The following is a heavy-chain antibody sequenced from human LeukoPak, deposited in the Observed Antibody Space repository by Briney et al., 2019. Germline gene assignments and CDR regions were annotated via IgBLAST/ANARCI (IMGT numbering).Heavy chain of an antibody. V-gene: IGHV3-23*01. CDR1: GFTFSSYA. CDR3: ARDQAYDSSGCIDY. CDR2: ISGSGGST. Sequence: GGSLRLSCAASGFTFSSYAMSWVRQAPGKGLEWVSAISGSGGSTYYADSVKGRFTISRDNSKNTLYLQMNSLRAEDTAVYYCARDQAYDSSGCIDYWGQGTLVTVSS. D-gene: IGHD3-22*01. J-gene: IGHJ4*02.